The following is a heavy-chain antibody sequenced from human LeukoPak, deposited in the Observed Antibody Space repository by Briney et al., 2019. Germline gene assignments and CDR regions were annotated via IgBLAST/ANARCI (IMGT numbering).Heavy chain of an antibody. CDR3: ARHRGVTHGYGMDV. D-gene: IGHD2-21*02. CDR1: GGSLSGYY. Sequence: SETLSLTCAVYGGSLSGYYWSWIRQPPGKGLEWIGEINHSEGTNYNPSLKSRVAISVDTSKNQFSLKLSSVTAADTAVYYCARHRGVTHGYGMDVWGQGTTVTVSS. CDR2: INHSEGT. V-gene: IGHV4-34*01. J-gene: IGHJ6*02.